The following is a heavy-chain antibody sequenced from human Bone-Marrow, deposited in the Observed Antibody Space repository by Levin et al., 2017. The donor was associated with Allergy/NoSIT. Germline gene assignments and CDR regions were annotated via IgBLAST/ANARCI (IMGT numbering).Heavy chain of an antibody. D-gene: IGHD3-10*01. J-gene: IGHJ3*02. CDR2: IFRSGST. V-gene: IGHV3-69-1*01. CDR1: GFTFSDYY. Sequence: GGSLRLSCTASGFTFSDYYMHWVHQAPGKGLEWVSYIFRSGSTNYADSVKGRFTISRDNARNSLYLQINSLRPEDTAVYYCARAFGSGSDDAFDIWGQGTMVTVSS. CDR3: ARAFGSGSDDAFDI.